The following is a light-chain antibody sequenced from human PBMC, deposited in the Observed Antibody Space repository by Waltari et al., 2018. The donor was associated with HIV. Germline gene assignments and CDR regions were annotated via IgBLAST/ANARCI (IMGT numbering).Light chain of an antibody. CDR2: LSSDGSH. J-gene: IGLJ3*02. CDR1: SGHSSYA. Sequence: QLVLTQSPSASASLGASVKLTCTLSSGHSSYAIAWHQQQPEKGPRFLMKLSSDGSHSKGDWIPDRCSGSSSGTERYLTISSLQSEDEADYYCQSWGTGFWVFGGGTKVTVL. CDR3: QSWGTGFWV. V-gene: IGLV4-69*01.